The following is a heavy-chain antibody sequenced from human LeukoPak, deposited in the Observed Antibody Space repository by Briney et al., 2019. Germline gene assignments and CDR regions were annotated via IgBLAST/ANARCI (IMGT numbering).Heavy chain of an antibody. J-gene: IGHJ4*02. CDR2: IYTSGRT. D-gene: IGHD3-22*01. V-gene: IGHV4-4*07. CDR3: ARVRRGPGDSSGYYEG. CDR1: GGSISSYY. Sequence: PSETLSLTCTVSGGSISSYYWSWIRQPAGEVLEWIGPIYTSGRTNYNPSLKSRVTMSVDTSKNQFSLKLSSVTAADTAVYYCARVRRGPGDSSGYYEGWGQGTLVTVSS.